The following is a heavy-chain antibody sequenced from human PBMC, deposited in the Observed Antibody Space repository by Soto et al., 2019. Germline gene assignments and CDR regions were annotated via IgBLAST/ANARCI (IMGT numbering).Heavy chain of an antibody. CDR2: IIPIFGTA. Sequence: QVQLVQSGAEVKKPGSSVKVSCKASGGTFSSYAISWVRQAPGQGLEWMGGIIPIFGTANYAQKFQGRVTITADESTSTAYMELSILRSEDTAVYYCARGPRGNWNPWNGMDVWGQGTTVTVSS. CDR3: ARGPRGNWNPWNGMDV. J-gene: IGHJ6*02. D-gene: IGHD1-20*01. CDR1: GGTFSSYA. V-gene: IGHV1-69*01.